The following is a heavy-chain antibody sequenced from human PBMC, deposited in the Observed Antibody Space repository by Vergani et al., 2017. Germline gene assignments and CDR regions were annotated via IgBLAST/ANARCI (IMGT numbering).Heavy chain of an antibody. Sequence: QVQLVQSGAEVKKPGASVKVSCKASGYTFTSYAMHWVRQAPGQRLEWMGWINAGTGNTKYSQKFQGRVTITRDTSASTAYMELSSLRSEDMAVYYCARGLDYDILTGYHDAFDIWGQGTMVTVSS. CDR3: ARGLDYDILTGYHDAFDI. V-gene: IGHV1-3*01. J-gene: IGHJ3*02. D-gene: IGHD3-9*01. CDR2: INAGTGNT. CDR1: GYTFTSYA.